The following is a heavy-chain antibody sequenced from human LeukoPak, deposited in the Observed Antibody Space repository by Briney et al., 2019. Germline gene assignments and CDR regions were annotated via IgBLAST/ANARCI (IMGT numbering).Heavy chain of an antibody. Sequence: ASVKVSCKASGYTFTSYGISWVRQAPGQGLEWMGWISAYNGNTNYAQKLQGTVTMTTDTSTSTAYMELRSLRSDDTAVYYCARWPGPRWFGDYYFDYWGQGTLVTVSS. CDR2: ISAYNGNT. D-gene: IGHD3-10*01. CDR3: ARWPGPRWFGDYYFDY. J-gene: IGHJ4*02. CDR1: GYTFTSYG. V-gene: IGHV1-18*01.